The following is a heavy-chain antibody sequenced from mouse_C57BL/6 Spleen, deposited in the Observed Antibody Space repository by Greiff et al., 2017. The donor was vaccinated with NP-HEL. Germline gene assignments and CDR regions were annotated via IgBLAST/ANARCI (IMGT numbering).Heavy chain of an antibody. V-gene: IGHV2-2*01. D-gene: IGHD1-1*01. Sequence: VKLVESGPGLVQPSQSLSITCTVSGFSLTSYGVHWVRQSPGKGLEWLGVIWSGGSTDYNAAFISRLSISKDNSKSQVFFKMNSLQADDTAIYYCARNRPGSSYWYFDVWGTGTTVTVSS. CDR1: GFSLTSYG. CDR3: ARNRPGSSYWYFDV. J-gene: IGHJ1*03. CDR2: IWSGGST.